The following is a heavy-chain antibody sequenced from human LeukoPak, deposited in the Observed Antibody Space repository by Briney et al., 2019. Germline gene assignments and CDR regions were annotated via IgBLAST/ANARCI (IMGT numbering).Heavy chain of an antibody. D-gene: IGHD5-12*01. J-gene: IGHJ4*02. V-gene: IGHV3-23*01. CDR2: ISGSGGST. Sequence: GGSLRLSCAASGFTFSSYAMSWVRQPPGKGLEWVSTISGSGGSTYYADSVKGRFTISRDTSKNTLYLQMNSLRAEDTAVYYCAKVLRSQYYFDYWGQGTLVTVSS. CDR1: GFTFSSYA. CDR3: AKVLRSQYYFDY.